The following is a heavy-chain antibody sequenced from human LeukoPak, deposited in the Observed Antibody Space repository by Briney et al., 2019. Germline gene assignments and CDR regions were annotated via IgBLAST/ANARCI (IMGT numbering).Heavy chain of an antibody. CDR1: GGSFSGYY. J-gene: IGHJ6*02. Sequence: PSETLSLTCAVYGGSFSGYYWSWIRQPPGKGLEWIGEINHSGSTNYNPSLKSRVTISVDTSKNQFSLKLSSVTAADTAVYYCAREIVVPAAMSLYVGYYYGMDVWGQGTTVTVSS. D-gene: IGHD2-2*01. CDR3: AREIVVPAAMSLYVGYYYGMDV. V-gene: IGHV4-34*01. CDR2: INHSGST.